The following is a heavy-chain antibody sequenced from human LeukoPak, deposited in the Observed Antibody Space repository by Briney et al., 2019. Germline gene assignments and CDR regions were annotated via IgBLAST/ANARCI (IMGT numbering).Heavy chain of an antibody. CDR2: IIPIFGTA. V-gene: IGHV1-69*05. Sequence: SVKVSCKASGGTLISYAISWVRQAPGQGLEWMGGIIPIFGTANYAQKFHGRVTITTDKSRSTSYIELSSLRSEHTAVYYCARPMGSLDYFDYWGQGTLVSVSS. J-gene: IGHJ4*02. CDR3: ARPMGSLDYFDY. D-gene: IGHD1-26*01. CDR1: GGTLISYA.